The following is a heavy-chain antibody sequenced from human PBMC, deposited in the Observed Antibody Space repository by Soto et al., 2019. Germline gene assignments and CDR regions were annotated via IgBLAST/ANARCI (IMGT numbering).Heavy chain of an antibody. V-gene: IGHV3-33*01. CDR1: GFTFSSYG. Sequence: GGSLRLSCAASGFTFSSYGMHWVRQAPGKGLEWVAVIWYDGSNKYYADSVKGRFTISRDNSKNTLYLQMNSLRAEDTAVYYCARDRRYCSSTSCYGGIGYWGQGTLVTVSS. J-gene: IGHJ4*02. CDR2: IWYDGSNK. D-gene: IGHD2-2*01. CDR3: ARDRRYCSSTSCYGGIGY.